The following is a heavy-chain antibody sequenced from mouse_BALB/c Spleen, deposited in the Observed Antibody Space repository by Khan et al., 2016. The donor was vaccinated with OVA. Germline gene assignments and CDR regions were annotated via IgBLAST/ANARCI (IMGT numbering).Heavy chain of an antibody. CDR3: ANNPFTY. V-gene: IGHV1-52*01. CDR1: GYTFTSYW. D-gene: IGHD6-1*01. J-gene: IGHJ3*01. CDR2: IDPYDSET. Sequence: QVQLKQSGTELVRPGTSVKLSCKASGYTFTSYWMNWIKQRPEQGLEWIGRIDPYDSETHYNQKFKDKATLNVDKSSNTAYMQLSSLKSEDSAVYYCANNPFTYWGQGTLVTVSA.